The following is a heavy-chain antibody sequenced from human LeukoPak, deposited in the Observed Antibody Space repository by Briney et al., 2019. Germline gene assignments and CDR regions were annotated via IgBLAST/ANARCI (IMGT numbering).Heavy chain of an antibody. CDR2: IWYDGSNK. CDR3: ARGCGRYFDWFNFDY. J-gene: IGHJ4*02. CDR1: GFTFSSYG. Sequence: GGSLRLSCAASGFTFSSYGMHWVRQAPGKGLEWVAVIWYDGSNKYYADSVKGRFTISRDNSKNTLYLQMNSLRAEDTAVYYCARGCGRYFDWFNFDYWGQGTLVTVSS. V-gene: IGHV3-33*01. D-gene: IGHD3-9*01.